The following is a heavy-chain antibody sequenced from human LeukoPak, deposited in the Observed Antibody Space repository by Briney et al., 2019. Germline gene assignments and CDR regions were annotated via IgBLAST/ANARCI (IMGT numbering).Heavy chain of an antibody. V-gene: IGHV3-66*01. CDR1: GFTFSDYY. CDR2: IYSGGST. CDR3: ARVEGSLYYYYYMDV. D-gene: IGHD2-15*01. J-gene: IGHJ6*03. Sequence: GGSLRLSCAASGFTFSDYYMSWVRQAPGKGLEWVSVIYSGGSTYYADSVKGRFTISRDNSKNTLYLQMNSLRAEDTAVYYCARVEGSLYYYYYMDVWGKGTTVTISS.